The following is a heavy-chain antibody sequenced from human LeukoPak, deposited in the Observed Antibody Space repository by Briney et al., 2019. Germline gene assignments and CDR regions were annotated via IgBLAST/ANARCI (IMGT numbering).Heavy chain of an antibody. J-gene: IGHJ5*02. V-gene: IGHV4-34*01. CDR1: GGSFSGYY. D-gene: IGHD6-19*01. Sequence: SETLSLTCAVYGGSFSGYYWIWIRQPPRKGLEWIGEINHSGSTNYNPSLKSRVTISVDTSKNQFSLKLSSVTAADTAVYYCARGLAFSSGWTGPWFDPWGQGTLVTVSS. CDR2: INHSGST. CDR3: ARGLAFSSGWTGPWFDP.